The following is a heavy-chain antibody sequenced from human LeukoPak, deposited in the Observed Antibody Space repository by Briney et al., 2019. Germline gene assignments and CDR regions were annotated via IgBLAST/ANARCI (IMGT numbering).Heavy chain of an antibody. CDR3: VMDNGYSSGHAFDY. J-gene: IGHJ4*02. V-gene: IGHV3-7*04. D-gene: IGHD2-8*02. Sequence: SGGSLRLSCAASGFTFSNYWMSWVRPAPGEGLGWVAKVMQVGGEKCYVDSAKGRFTISRDTDKNLQYLQWSSMRTEEEAIYCCVMDNGYSSGHAFDYWGQGTLVTVSS. CDR2: VMQVGGEK. CDR1: GFTFSNYW.